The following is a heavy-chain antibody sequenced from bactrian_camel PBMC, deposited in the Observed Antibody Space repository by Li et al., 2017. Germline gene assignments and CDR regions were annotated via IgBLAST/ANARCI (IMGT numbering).Heavy chain of an antibody. CDR1: GYAASNYC. V-gene: IGHV3S1*01. D-gene: IGHD2*01. CDR3: AARGPYCYTKLSVRDFTY. J-gene: IGHJ6*01. Sequence: HVQLVESGGDSVQAGGSLRLSCTASGYAASNYCMAWFRQAPGKEREGVATILTGGRSPGYADSVKGRFTISQDNANTLYLQMNSLKPEDTAMYYCAARGPYCYTKLSVRDFTYWGQGTQVTVS. CDR2: ILTGGRSP.